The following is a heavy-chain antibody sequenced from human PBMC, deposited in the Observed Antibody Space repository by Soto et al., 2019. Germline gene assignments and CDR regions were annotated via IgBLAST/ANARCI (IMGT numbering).Heavy chain of an antibody. CDR3: ARGDYYYGMDV. J-gene: IGHJ6*02. CDR2: TRNKANSYTT. V-gene: IGHV3-72*01. CDR1: GFTFSDHY. Sequence: GGSLRLSCAASGFTFSDHYMDWVRQAPGKGLEWVGRTRNKANSYTTEYAASVKGRFIISRDESKNSLHLQMNSLHIEDTAVYYCARGDYYYGMDVWGQGTTVTVSS.